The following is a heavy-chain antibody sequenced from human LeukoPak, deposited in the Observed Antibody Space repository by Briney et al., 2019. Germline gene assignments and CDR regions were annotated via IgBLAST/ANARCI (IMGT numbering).Heavy chain of an antibody. CDR3: ARDRRLDYYGMDV. CDR2: VDSGGGS. Sequence: PSETLSLTCTVSGGSISSSGYYWGWVRQPPGKGLEWIGSVDSGGGSHYNPSLKSRVTTSRDTSKNQFSLKLSSVTAADTAVYYCARDRRLDYYGMDVWGQGTTVTVSS. CDR1: GGSISSSGYY. V-gene: IGHV4-39*07. J-gene: IGHJ6*02.